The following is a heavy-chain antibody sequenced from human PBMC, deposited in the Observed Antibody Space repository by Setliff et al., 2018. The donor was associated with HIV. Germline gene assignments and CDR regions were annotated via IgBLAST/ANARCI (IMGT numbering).Heavy chain of an antibody. J-gene: IGHJ5*02. D-gene: IGHD3-10*01. CDR1: GGSFGVYR. Sequence: KPSETLSLTCTISGGSFGVYRWSWIRQSAGRGLEWIGRIDSSGTTDYKPSLKGRVAISVDTSRNQFSLRVTSVTAADTAVYFCARGRHSSGLGSYGPWGPGILVTVSS. CDR3: ARGRHSSGLGSYGP. V-gene: IGHV4-4*07. CDR2: IDSSGTT.